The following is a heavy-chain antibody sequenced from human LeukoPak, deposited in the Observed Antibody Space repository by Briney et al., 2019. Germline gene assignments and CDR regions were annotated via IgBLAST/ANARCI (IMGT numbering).Heavy chain of an antibody. CDR2: IIPIFGTA. J-gene: IGHJ4*02. CDR3: ARAPSVRGAPAPSGGVYYFDY. CDR1: GGTFSSYA. D-gene: IGHD3-10*01. V-gene: IGHV1-69*13. Sequence: GASVKVSCKASGGTFSSYAISWVRQAPGQGLEWMGGIIPIFGTANYAQKFQGRVTITADESTSTAYMELSSLRSEDTAVYYCARAPSVRGAPAPSGGVYYFDYWGQGTLVTVSS.